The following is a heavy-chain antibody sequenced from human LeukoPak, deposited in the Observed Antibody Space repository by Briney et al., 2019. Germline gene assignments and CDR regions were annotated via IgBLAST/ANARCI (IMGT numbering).Heavy chain of an antibody. CDR2: ISSNGGST. Sequence: PVGSLRLSCSASGFTFSTYAMHWVRQAPGKGLEYVSGISSNGGSTNYADSVKGRFTISRDNSKNTLYLQMSSLRAEDTAVYYCVKLSSRVSQTIDYWGQGILVTVSS. V-gene: IGHV3-64D*09. D-gene: IGHD6-13*01. CDR3: VKLSSRVSQTIDY. J-gene: IGHJ4*02. CDR1: GFTFSTYA.